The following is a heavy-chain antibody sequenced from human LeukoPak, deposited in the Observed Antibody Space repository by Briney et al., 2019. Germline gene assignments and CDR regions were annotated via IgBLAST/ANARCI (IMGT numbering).Heavy chain of an antibody. CDR3: ATYSTAWGWFDP. J-gene: IGHJ5*02. Sequence: SETLSLTCTVSGGSLSTVSFHWGWIRQPPGKGLEWIGGINYSGGTYYNPSLKSRVAISVDTPNNHFSLRLTSVTAADTAVYYCATYSTAWGWFDPWGQGTLVTVSS. CDR2: INYSGGT. CDR1: GGSLSTVSFH. D-gene: IGHD2-2*01. V-gene: IGHV4-39*02.